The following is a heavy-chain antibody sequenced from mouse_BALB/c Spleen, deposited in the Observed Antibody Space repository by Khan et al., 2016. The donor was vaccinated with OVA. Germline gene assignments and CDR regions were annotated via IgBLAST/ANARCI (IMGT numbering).Heavy chain of an antibody. Sequence: LVKTGASVKISCKASGYSFTGYYMHWVKQSHGKSLEWIGYISCYNGATSYNQKFKGKATFTVDTSSSTAYMQFNSLTSEDSAVYYCARGDYYGSSSFAHWGQGTLVTVSA. V-gene: IGHV1S34*01. D-gene: IGHD1-1*01. CDR1: GYSFTGYY. CDR2: ISCYNGAT. CDR3: ARGDYYGSSSFAH. J-gene: IGHJ3*01.